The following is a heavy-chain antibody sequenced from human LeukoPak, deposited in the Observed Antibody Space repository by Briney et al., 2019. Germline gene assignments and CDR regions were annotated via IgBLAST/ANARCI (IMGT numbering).Heavy chain of an antibody. J-gene: IGHJ4*02. V-gene: IGHV5-51*01. CDR2: IYPGDSDT. CDR3: ARRDYGGFSHYFDY. D-gene: IGHD4-23*01. Sequence: GGSLKSSCKGSGYTFTNYWIAWVRQMPGKGLEWMGIIYPGDSDTRYSPSFQGQVTISADKSISIAYLQWSSLRASDTAMYYCARRDYGGFSHYFDYWGQGTPVTVSS. CDR1: GYTFTNYW.